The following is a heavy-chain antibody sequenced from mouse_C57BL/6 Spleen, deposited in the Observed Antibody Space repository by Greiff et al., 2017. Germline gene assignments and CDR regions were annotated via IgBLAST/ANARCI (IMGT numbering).Heavy chain of an antibody. J-gene: IGHJ4*01. CDR3: ARRTTVGGYYYAMDY. Sequence: EVQVVESGGGLVKPGGSLKLSCAASGFTFSDYGMHWVRQAPEKGLEWVAYISSGSSTIYYADTVKGRFTISRDNARNTLFLQMASLRSEDTAMXYGARRTTVGGYYYAMDYWGQGTSVTVSS. D-gene: IGHD1-1*01. CDR2: ISSGSSTI. V-gene: IGHV5-17*01. CDR1: GFTFSDYG.